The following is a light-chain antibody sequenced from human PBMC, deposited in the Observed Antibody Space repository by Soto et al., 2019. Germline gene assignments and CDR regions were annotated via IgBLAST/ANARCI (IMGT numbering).Light chain of an antibody. J-gene: IGKJ3*01. V-gene: IGKV1-27*01. Sequence: DIQMTQSPPSLSASVGDRVTITCRASQGIRNFVAWYQQKPGKAPKLLIYAASTLQSGVPSRFTGSGSGTDFTPPINGLQPEDVATYSCQKYSSVPVFGPGTKVEIK. CDR2: AAS. CDR1: QGIRNF. CDR3: QKYSSVPV.